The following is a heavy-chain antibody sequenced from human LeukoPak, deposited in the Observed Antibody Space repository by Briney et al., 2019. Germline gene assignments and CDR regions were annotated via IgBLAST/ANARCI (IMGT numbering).Heavy chain of an antibody. V-gene: IGHV4-61*08. CDR3: ARARYSSRGGWFDP. CDR1: GGSISSGDYY. Sequence: SSETLSLTCTVSGGSISSGDYYWSWIRQPPGKGLEWIGYIYYSGSTNYNPSLKSRVTISVDTSKNQFSLKVISVTAADTAVYHCARARYSSRGGWFDPWGQGTLVTVSS. J-gene: IGHJ5*02. CDR2: IYYSGST. D-gene: IGHD6-19*01.